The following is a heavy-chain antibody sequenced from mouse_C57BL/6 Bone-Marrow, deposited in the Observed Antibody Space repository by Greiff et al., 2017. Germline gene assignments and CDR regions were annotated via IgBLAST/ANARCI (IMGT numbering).Heavy chain of an antibody. Sequence: QVQLQQPGAELVKPGASVKLSCKASGYTFTSYWISWVKQGPGHGLEWIGDIYPGSGSTNYNERFKSRATLSVDTSSSTAFMQLSSLTSEDSAVYYCARGITSVVEGFAYWGQGTLVTVSA. D-gene: IGHD1-1*01. J-gene: IGHJ3*01. CDR1: GYTFTSYW. V-gene: IGHV1-55*01. CDR2: IYPGSGST. CDR3: ARGITSVVEGFAY.